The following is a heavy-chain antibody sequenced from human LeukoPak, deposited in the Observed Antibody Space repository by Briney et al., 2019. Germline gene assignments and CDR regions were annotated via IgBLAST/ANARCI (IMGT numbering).Heavy chain of an antibody. D-gene: IGHD3-10*01. V-gene: IGHV3-48*03. CDR1: GFTFSSYE. CDR2: ISSSGSTI. Sequence: GGSLRLSCAASGFTFSSYEMNWVRQAPGKGLEWVSYISSSGSTIYYADSVKGRFTISRDNAKNSLYLQVNSLRAEDTAVYYCARSRVLLWFGEFPPDYWGQGTLVTVSS. CDR3: ARSRVLLWFGEFPPDY. J-gene: IGHJ4*02.